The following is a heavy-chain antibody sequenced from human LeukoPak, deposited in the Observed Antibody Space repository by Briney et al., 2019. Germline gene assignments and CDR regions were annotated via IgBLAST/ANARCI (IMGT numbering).Heavy chain of an antibody. CDR3: ARVVESGGGDYYFDY. CDR2: IYHSGST. Sequence: SETLSLTCTVSGGSISSSSYYWGWIRQPPGKGLEWIGSIYHSGSTYYNPPLKSRVTISVDTPKNKFSLKLSSVTAADTAVYYCARVVESGGGDYYFDYWGQGTLVTVSS. J-gene: IGHJ4*02. D-gene: IGHD2-21*01. CDR1: GGSISSSSYY. V-gene: IGHV4-39*07.